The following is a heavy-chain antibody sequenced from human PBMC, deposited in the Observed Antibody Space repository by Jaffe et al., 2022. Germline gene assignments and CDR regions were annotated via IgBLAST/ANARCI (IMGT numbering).Heavy chain of an antibody. D-gene: IGHD5-12*01. J-gene: IGHJ4*02. V-gene: IGHV3-7*01. CDR2: IKQDGSEK. CDR1: GFTFSSYW. CDR3: ASLRPSGGGYFDY. Sequence: EVQLVESGGGLVQPGGSLRLSCAASGFTFSSYWMSWVRQAPGKGLEWVANIKQDGSEKYYVDSVKGRFTISRDNAKNSLYLQMNSLRAEDTAVYYCASLRPSGGGYFDYWGQGTLVTVSS.